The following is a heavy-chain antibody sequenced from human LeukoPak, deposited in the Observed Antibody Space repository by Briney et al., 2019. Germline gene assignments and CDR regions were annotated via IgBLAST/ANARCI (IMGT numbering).Heavy chain of an antibody. CDR2: IYYCGST. J-gene: IGHJ4*02. V-gene: IGHV4-59*11. Sequence: SESLSLTCTVSGGSISSHYWSWIRQPPGKGLEWIGYIYYCGSTNYNPSLKSRVTISVDTSKNQFSLKLSSVNAADTAVYYCARRDGHNSLDYWGQGTLVSVSS. D-gene: IGHD5-24*01. CDR1: GGSISSHY. CDR3: ARRDGHNSLDY.